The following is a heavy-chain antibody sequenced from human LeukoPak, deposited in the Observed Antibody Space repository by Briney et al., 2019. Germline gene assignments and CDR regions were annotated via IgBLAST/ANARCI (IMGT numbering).Heavy chain of an antibody. J-gene: IGHJ4*02. CDR1: GFTFSSYG. D-gene: IGHD6-13*01. CDR2: IRYDGSNK. V-gene: IGHV3-30*02. Sequence: GGSLRLSCAASGFTFSSYGMHWVRQAPGKGLEWVAFIRYDGSNKYYADSVRGRFTISRDNSKNTLYLQMNSLRAEDTAVYYCAKDPHPYSSSWPIIYYFDYWGQGTLVTVSS. CDR3: AKDPHPYSSSWPIIYYFDY.